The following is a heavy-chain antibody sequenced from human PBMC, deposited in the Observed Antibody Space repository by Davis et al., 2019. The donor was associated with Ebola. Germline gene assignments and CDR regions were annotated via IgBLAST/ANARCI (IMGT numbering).Heavy chain of an antibody. CDR1: GYTFTSYY. Sequence: ASVKVSCKASGYTFTSYYMHWVRQAPGQGLEWMGIINPSGGSTSYAQKFQGRVTMTRDTSTSTVYMELSSLRSEDTAVYYCARDRDYGDPTDYGMDVWGQGTTVTVSS. CDR2: INPSGGST. V-gene: IGHV1-46*03. J-gene: IGHJ6*02. CDR3: ARDRDYGDPTDYGMDV. D-gene: IGHD4-17*01.